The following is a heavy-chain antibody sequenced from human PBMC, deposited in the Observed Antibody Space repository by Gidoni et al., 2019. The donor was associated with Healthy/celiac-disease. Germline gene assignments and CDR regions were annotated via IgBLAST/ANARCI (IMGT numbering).Heavy chain of an antibody. CDR3: AHRRSYYDFWSGYYAVHCDY. Sequence: QITLKESGPTLVKPTQTPTLTCTFSGFSLSTSGVGVGWIRQHPGKALEWLDLIYWADDKRYSPSLKCRLTSTKDTSKIQVVLTIANMDPVDTATYYCAHRRSYYDFWSGYYAVHCDYWGQGTLVTVSS. J-gene: IGHJ4*02. CDR1: GFSLSTSGVG. D-gene: IGHD3-3*01. V-gene: IGHV2-5*02. CDR2: IYWADDK.